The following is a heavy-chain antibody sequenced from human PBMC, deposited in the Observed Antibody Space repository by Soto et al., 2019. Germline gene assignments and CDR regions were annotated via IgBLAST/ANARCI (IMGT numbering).Heavy chain of an antibody. J-gene: IGHJ4*02. V-gene: IGHV3-23*01. CDR3: ARDSATIFGVVIPDY. CDR1: GFTFSTYA. CDR2: ISGTGGST. D-gene: IGHD3-3*01. Sequence: GGSLRLSCAASGFTFSTYAMSWVRQAPGKGLEWVSAISGTGGSTYYTDSVKGRFTISRDNSKNTLYLQMNSLRAEYTAVYYFARDSATIFGVVIPDYWGQGTLVTVSS.